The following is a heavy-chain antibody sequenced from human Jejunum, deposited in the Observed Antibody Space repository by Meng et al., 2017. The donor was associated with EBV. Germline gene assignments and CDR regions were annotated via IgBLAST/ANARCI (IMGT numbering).Heavy chain of an antibody. D-gene: IGHD5-24*01. CDR3: ARDRSNSDY. Sequence: QVKLVQSGAEVTKPGASVKVSCKASGYDFINSGISWVRQAPGQGLEWMGWISVYRGNTNYAQRFQDRVTLTTNTSTSTVYMELRSLTSDDTAVYYCARDRSNSDYWGQGTLVTVSS. CDR1: GYDFINSG. J-gene: IGHJ4*02. CDR2: ISVYRGNT. V-gene: IGHV1-18*01.